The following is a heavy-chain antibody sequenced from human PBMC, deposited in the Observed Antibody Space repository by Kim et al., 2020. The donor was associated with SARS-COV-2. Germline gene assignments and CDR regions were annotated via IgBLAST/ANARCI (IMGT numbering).Heavy chain of an antibody. Sequence: GGSLRLSCAASGFTFSDYYMSWIRQAPGKGLEWVSYISSSGSTIYYADSVKGRFTISRANAKNSLYLQMNSLRAEDTAVYYCARDGPRYCSSTSCYRNGCDPCGQGTLVTVSS. J-gene: IGHJ5*02. CDR3: ARDGPRYCSSTSCYRNGCDP. CDR1: GFTFSDYY. CDR2: ISSSGSTI. V-gene: IGHV3-11*01. D-gene: IGHD2-2*01.